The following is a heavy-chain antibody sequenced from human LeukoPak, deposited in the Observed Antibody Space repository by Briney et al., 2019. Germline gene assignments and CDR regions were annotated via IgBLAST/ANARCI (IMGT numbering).Heavy chain of an antibody. CDR1: GFTFSSYS. CDR2: ISSSGSTI. J-gene: IGHJ5*02. CDR3: ARVQGVVGANNWFDP. D-gene: IGHD1-26*01. V-gene: IGHV3-48*04. Sequence: GGSLRLSCAASGFTFSSYSMNWVRQAPGKGLEWVSYISSSGSTIYYADSVKGRFTISRDNAKNSLYLQMNSLRAEDTAVYYCARVQGVVGANNWFDPSGQGTLVTVCS.